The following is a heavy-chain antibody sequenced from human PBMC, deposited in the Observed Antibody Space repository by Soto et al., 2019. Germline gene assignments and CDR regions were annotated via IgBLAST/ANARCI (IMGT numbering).Heavy chain of an antibody. CDR2: IRTTST. V-gene: IGHV3-23*01. Sequence: GSLRLPCAASGFTFSSYAMSWVRQAPWKGLEWVSGIRTTSTYYADSVKGRFTISRDNSKNTLYLQMNSLRAEDTAVYYCAKGTISWTPERASYYCCGLDVWGQGTTVTVSS. J-gene: IGHJ6*02. CDR1: GFTFSSYA. CDR3: AKGTISWTPERASYYCCGLDV. D-gene: IGHD6-13*01.